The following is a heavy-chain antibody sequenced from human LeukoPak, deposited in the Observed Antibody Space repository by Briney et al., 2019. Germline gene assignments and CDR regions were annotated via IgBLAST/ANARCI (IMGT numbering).Heavy chain of an antibody. D-gene: IGHD4-23*01. Sequence: GGSLRLSCAASGFTFSNYCMSWVRQAPGKGLEWVGFIRSKASGGTTEFAASVKGRFIISRDDSKSIAYLQMNDLETEDTAVYYCTTDRGGPKYWGQGTLVTVSS. CDR3: TTDRGGPKY. V-gene: IGHV3-49*04. CDR2: IRSKASGGTT. J-gene: IGHJ4*02. CDR1: GFTFSNYC.